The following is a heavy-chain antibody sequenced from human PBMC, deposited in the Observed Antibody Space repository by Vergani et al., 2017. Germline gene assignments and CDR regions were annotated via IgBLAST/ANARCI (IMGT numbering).Heavy chain of an antibody. CDR1: GFTFSSYA. Sequence: VQLVESGGGLVKPGGSLRLSCAASGFTFSSYAMSWVRQAPGKGLEWVSAISGSGGSTYYADAVKGRFTISRDNSKNTLYLQMNSLRAEDTAVYYCAKNSLPRSGWYYFDYWGQGTLVTVSS. J-gene: IGHJ4*02. CDR2: ISGSGGST. CDR3: AKNSLPRSGWYYFDY. V-gene: IGHV3-23*04. D-gene: IGHD6-19*01.